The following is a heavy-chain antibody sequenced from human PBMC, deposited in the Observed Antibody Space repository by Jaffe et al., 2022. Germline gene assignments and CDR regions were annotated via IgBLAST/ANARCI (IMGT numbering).Heavy chain of an antibody. CDR1: GFTFDDYA. CDR3: AKARGYDFVGFDY. D-gene: IGHD5-12*01. CDR2: ISWNSGSI. J-gene: IGHJ4*02. V-gene: IGHV3-9*01. Sequence: EVQLVESGGGLVQPGRSLRLSCAASGFTFDDYAMHWVRQAPGKGLEWVSGISWNSGSIGYADSVKGRFTISRDNAKNSLYLQMNSLRAEDTALYYCAKARGYDFVGFDYWGQGTLVTVSS.